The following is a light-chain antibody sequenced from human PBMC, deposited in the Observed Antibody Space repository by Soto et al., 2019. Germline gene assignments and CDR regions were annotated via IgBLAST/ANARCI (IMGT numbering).Light chain of an antibody. CDR2: KAS. J-gene: IGKJ4*01. CDR1: QSISTW. V-gene: IGKV1-5*03. Sequence: DIQMTQSPSTLSASVGDRVTITCRASQSISTWLAWYQQKPGKAPKLLIYKASNLEGGVPSRFSGSGSGTEFTITINSLQHDDFATYYCQQYNTYPLSFGGGTTVEIK. CDR3: QQYNTYPLS.